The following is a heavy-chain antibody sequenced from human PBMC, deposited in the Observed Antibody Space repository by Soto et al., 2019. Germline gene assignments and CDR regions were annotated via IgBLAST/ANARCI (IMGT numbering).Heavy chain of an antibody. J-gene: IGHJ4*02. Sequence: SVKGSCQVSGYTLTELSMHWGRQAPGKGLEWMGGFDPEDGETIYSQKFQGRVTMTEDTSTDTAYMELSSLRSEDTAVYYCATDPHCGHYYWGQGTLVTVSS. CDR2: FDPEDGET. D-gene: IGHD2-21*02. CDR3: ATDPHCGHYY. V-gene: IGHV1-24*01. CDR1: GYTLTELS.